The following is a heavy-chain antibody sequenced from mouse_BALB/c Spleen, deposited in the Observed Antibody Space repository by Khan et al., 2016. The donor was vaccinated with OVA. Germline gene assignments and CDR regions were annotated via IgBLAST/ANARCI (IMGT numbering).Heavy chain of an antibody. J-gene: IGHJ3*01. CDR3: ARAGWDVFAY. CDR1: GYTFTDYV. D-gene: IGHD4-1*01. CDR2: IYPGSDST. V-gene: IGHV1-77*01. Sequence: QVQLKQPGPELVKPGASVKMSCKASGYTFTDYVMNWVKQRNGQGLEWIGQIYPGSDSTYYNEKFKGKATLTADRSYSTAYMQLSNLTSEDSAVSFCARAGWDVFAYWGQGTLVTVSA.